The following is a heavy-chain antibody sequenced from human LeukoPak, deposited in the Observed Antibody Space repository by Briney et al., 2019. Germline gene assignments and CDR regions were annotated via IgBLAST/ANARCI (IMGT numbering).Heavy chain of an antibody. CDR1: GYTFTSYG. Sequence: ASVKVSCKASGYTFTSYGISWVRQAPGQGLEWMGWISAYNGNTNYAQKLQGRVTMTTDTSTSTAYMELRSLRSDDTAVYYCARSMVRFSDHDAFDIWGQGTMVTVSS. CDR2: ISAYNGNT. J-gene: IGHJ3*02. V-gene: IGHV1-18*01. D-gene: IGHD3-10*01. CDR3: ARSMVRFSDHDAFDI.